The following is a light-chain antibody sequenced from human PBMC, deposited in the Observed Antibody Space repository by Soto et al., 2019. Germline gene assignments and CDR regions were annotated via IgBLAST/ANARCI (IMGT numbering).Light chain of an antibody. CDR1: SSNIGAGYD. V-gene: IGLV1-40*01. CDR3: QSYDSSLSGPVV. Sequence: QSVLTQPPSVSGAPGQRVTISCTGSSSNIGAGYDVHWYQQFPGTAPKLLIYGNSNRPSGVPDRFSGSKSGTSASLAITGLQAEDEADYYCQSYDSSLSGPVVFGGGTKLNV. CDR2: GNS. J-gene: IGLJ2*01.